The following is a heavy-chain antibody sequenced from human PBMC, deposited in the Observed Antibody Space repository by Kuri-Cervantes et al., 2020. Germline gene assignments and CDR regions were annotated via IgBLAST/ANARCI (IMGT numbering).Heavy chain of an antibody. D-gene: IGHD6-19*01. CDR1: GYTFTNYG. V-gene: IGHV1-18*01. J-gene: IGHJ5*02. Sequence: GGSLRLSCKTSGYTFTNYGVSWVRQAPGQGLEWMGWISGYNGDTNHLQNLQGRATMTTETSTSTAYMELSSLRSEDTAVYYCARAHVAGFLDWFDPWGQGTLVTVSS. CDR3: ARAHVAGFLDWFDP. CDR2: ISGYNGDT.